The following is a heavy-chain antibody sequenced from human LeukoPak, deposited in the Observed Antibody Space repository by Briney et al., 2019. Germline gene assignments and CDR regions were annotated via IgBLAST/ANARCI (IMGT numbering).Heavy chain of an antibody. CDR2: IKSKTDGGTT. CDR3: TTGGCSGGSCYRP. V-gene: IGHV3-15*01. J-gene: IGHJ5*02. CDR1: GFTFSNAW. D-gene: IGHD2-15*01. Sequence: GGSLRLSCAASGFTFSNAWMSWVRQAPGKGLEWVGRIKSKTDGGTTDYAAPVKGRFTISRDDSKNTLYLQMNSLKTEDTAVYYCTTGGCSGGSCYRPWGQGTLVTVSS.